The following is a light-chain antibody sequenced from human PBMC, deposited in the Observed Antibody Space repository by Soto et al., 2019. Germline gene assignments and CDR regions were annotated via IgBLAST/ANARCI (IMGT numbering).Light chain of an antibody. CDR1: SSDVGGYNF. J-gene: IGLJ2*01. Sequence: QSVLTQPASVSGSPGQSITISCTGTSSDVGGYNFVSWYQQHPGKAPKLMIFDVNNRPSGVSIRFSGSKSGNTASLTISGLQAEDEADYYCTSYTSSSTVLFGGGTKLTVL. CDR2: DVN. CDR3: TSYTSSSTVL. V-gene: IGLV2-14*03.